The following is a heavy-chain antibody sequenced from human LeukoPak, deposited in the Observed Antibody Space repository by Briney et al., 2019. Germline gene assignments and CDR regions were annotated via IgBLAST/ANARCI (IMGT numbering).Heavy chain of an antibody. D-gene: IGHD6-19*01. V-gene: IGHV1-18*01. CDR3: ARVPGYSSGWYPIDY. Sequence: ASVKVSCKAPGYTFTSYGISWVRQAPGQGLEWMGWISAYNGNTNYAQKFQGRVTMTTDTSTSTAYMELRSLRSDDTAVYYCARVPGYSSGWYPIDYWGQGTLVTVSS. CDR1: GYTFTSYG. CDR2: ISAYNGNT. J-gene: IGHJ4*02.